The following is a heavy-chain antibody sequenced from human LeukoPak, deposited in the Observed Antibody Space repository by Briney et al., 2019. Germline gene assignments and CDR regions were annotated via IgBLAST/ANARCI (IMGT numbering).Heavy chain of an antibody. J-gene: IGHJ4*02. CDR2: ISGSGGST. Sequence: GGSLRLSCAASGFTFSSYAMSWARQAPGKGLEWASGISGSGGSTYDANSVKGRFTISRDNSKNTLYLQMNSLRAEDTAVYYCAKSKTPYCSSANCLMFDYWGQGALVTVSS. D-gene: IGHD2-2*01. CDR1: GFTFSSYA. V-gene: IGHV3-23*01. CDR3: AKSKTPYCSSANCLMFDY.